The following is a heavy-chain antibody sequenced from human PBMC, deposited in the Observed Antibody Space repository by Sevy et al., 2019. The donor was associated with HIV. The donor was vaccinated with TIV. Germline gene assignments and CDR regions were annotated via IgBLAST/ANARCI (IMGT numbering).Heavy chain of an antibody. CDR3: AASKYYYDSSGYYLNWFDP. D-gene: IGHD3-22*01. J-gene: IGHJ5*02. Sequence: GGSLRLSCTASGFTFSSYEMNWVRQAPGKGLEWVSYISNSGSTIHYSDSVKGRFTISRDNSKNTLYLQMNSLRAEDTAVYYCAASKYYYDSSGYYLNWFDPWGQGTLVTVSS. CDR2: ISNSGSTI. V-gene: IGHV3-48*03. CDR1: GFTFSSYE.